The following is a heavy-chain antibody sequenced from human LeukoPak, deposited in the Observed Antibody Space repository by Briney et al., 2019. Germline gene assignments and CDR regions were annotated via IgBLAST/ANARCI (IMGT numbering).Heavy chain of an antibody. D-gene: IGHD1-1*01. J-gene: IGHJ4*02. V-gene: IGHV3-23*01. CDR3: ARRYDYFDY. CDR2: ISGSGGST. Sequence: GASLRLSCAASGFTFSSYAMSWVRQVPGKGLEWVSGISGSGGSTYYADSVKGRFTISRDNSKNTLYLQMNSLRAEDTAIYYCARRYDYFDYWGQGTPVTVSS. CDR1: GFTFSSYA.